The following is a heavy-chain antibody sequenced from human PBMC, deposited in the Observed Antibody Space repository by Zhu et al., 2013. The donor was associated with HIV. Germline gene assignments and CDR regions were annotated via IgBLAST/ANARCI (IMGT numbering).Heavy chain of an antibody. CDR1: GYTFTSYY. J-gene: IGHJ6*02. CDR2: INPSGGST. V-gene: IGHV1-46*01. CDR3: ARMNYGDYESVYYYYGMDV. Sequence: QVQLVQSGAEVKKPGASVKVSCKASGYTFTSYYMHWVRQAPGQGLEWMGIINPSGGSTSYAQKFQGRVTMTRDTSTSTVYMELSSLRSEDTAVYYCARMNYGDYESVYYYYGMDVWGQGTTVTVSS. D-gene: IGHD4-17*01.